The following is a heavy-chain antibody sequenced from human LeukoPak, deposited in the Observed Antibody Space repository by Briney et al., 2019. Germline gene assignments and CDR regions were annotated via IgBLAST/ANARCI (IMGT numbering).Heavy chain of an antibody. V-gene: IGHV4-59*01. CDR3: ARAPRAYCSTTGSCFQDY. CDR2: IHYSGST. D-gene: IGHD2-2*01. CDR1: GGSISSSY. J-gene: IGHJ4*02. Sequence: SETLSLTCTVSGGSISSSYWSWIRQPPGKGLEWIGYIHYSGSTNYNPSLKSRVTISVDTSKNQFSLKLTSVTAADTAVYYCARAPRAYCSTTGSCFQDYWGQGTLVTVSS.